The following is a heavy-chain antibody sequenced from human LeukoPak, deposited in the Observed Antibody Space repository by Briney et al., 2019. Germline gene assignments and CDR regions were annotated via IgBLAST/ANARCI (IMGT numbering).Heavy chain of an antibody. D-gene: IGHD3-10*01. CDR1: GFTFSNAW. J-gene: IGHJ3*02. CDR3: TTDYYGSGSYPDAFDI. V-gene: IGHV3-15*01. CDR2: IKSKTDGGTT. Sequence: PGVSLRLSCAASGFTFSNAWMSWVRQAPGKGLEWVGRIKSKTDGGTTDYAAPVKGRFTISRDDSKNTLYLQMNSLKTEDTAVYYCTTDYYGSGSYPDAFDIWGRGTMVTVSS.